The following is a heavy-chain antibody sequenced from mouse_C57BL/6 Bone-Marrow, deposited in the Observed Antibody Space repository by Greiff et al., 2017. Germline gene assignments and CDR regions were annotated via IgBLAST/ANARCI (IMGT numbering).Heavy chain of an antibody. CDR3: ARHEGTVVATDYFDY. Sequence: VQLQQSGAELVKPGASVKLSCKASGYSFTEYTIHWVKQRSGQGLEWIGWFYPGSGSIKYNEKFQDKATLTADKSSSTVYMDLSRLTSEDSAVYFCARHEGTVVATDYFDYWGQGTTLTVSS. J-gene: IGHJ2*01. CDR1: GYSFTEYT. CDR2: FYPGSGSI. D-gene: IGHD1-1*01. V-gene: IGHV1-62-2*01.